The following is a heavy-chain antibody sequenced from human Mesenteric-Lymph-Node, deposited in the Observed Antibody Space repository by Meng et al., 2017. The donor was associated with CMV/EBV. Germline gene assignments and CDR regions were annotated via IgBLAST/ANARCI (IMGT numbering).Heavy chain of an antibody. D-gene: IGHD2/OR15-2a*01. J-gene: IGHJ4*02. CDR2: ISYDGTNK. V-gene: IGHV3-30-3*01. Sequence: GESLKISCAASGFTFSRFNMYWVRQAPGKGLEWVTVISYDGTNKYYADSVKGRFTISRDNSKNTLYLQMNSLRAEDTAVYYCARGERENIDDDLFDNWGQGTLVTVSS. CDR3: ARGERENIDDDLFDN. CDR1: GFTFSRFN.